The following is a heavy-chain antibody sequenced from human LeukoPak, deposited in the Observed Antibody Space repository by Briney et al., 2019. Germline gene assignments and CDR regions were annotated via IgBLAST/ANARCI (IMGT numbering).Heavy chain of an antibody. CDR2: ISGSGGST. J-gene: IGHJ4*02. CDR3: ATTTPYSGSYYAGFRY. V-gene: IGHV3-23*01. CDR1: GFTFSSYA. D-gene: IGHD1-26*01. Sequence: GGSLRLSCAASGFTFSSYAMSWVRQAPGKGLEWVSAISGSGGSTYYADSVKGRFTISRDNSKNTLYLQMNSLRAEDTAVYYCATTTPYSGSYYAGFRYWGQGTQVTVSS.